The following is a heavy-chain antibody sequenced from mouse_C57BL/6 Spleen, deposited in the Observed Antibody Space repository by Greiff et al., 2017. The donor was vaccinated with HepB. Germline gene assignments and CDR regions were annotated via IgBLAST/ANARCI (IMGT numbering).Heavy chain of an antibody. CDR2: IHPNSGST. J-gene: IGHJ2*01. Sequence: VQLQQPGAELVKPGASVKLSCKASGYTFTSYWMHWVKQRPGQGLEWIGMIHPNSGSTNYNEKFKSKATLTVDKSSSTAYMQLSSLTSEDSAVYYCASPYGSSFPDYWGQGTTLTVSS. CDR3: ASPYGSSFPDY. CDR1: GYTFTSYW. D-gene: IGHD1-1*01. V-gene: IGHV1-64*01.